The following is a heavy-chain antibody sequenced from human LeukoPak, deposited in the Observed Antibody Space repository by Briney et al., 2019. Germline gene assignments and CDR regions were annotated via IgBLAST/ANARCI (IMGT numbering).Heavy chain of an antibody. D-gene: IGHD4-17*01. CDR1: GGSISSGSYY. Sequence: SQTLSLTCTVSGGSISSGSYYWSWIRQPAGKGLEWIGRIYTSGSTNYNPSLKSRVTISVDTSKNQFSLKLSSVTAADTAVYYCARSSRGHDYGDCIEDYWGQGTLVTVSS. J-gene: IGHJ4*02. CDR3: ARSSRGHDYGDCIEDY. CDR2: IYTSGST. V-gene: IGHV4-61*02.